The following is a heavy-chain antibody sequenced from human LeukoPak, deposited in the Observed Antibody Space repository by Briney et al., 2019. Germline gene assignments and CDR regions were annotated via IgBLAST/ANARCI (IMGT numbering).Heavy chain of an antibody. CDR2: IYYSGST. J-gene: IGHJ3*02. CDR3: ARDDRGELDAFDI. D-gene: IGHD3-10*01. CDR1: GGSISSYY. V-gene: IGHV4-59*01. Sequence: SETLSLTCTVSGGSISSYYWSWIRQPPGKGLEWIGYIYYSGSTNYNPSLKSRVTISVDTSKNQFSLKLSSVTAADTAVYYCARDDRGELDAFDIWGQGTMVTVSS.